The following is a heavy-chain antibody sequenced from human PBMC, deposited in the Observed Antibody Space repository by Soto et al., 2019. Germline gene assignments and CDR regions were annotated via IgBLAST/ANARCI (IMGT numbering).Heavy chain of an antibody. D-gene: IGHD4-17*01. Sequence: QLQESGPGLVKPSETLSLTCSVSGASIRTYYWSWIRQSPGKGLEWIGFIRNSVTTDYNPSVKSRVTISADTSENHFTLKLTSVTPADTAVYYCAYGDSTGPLDSWGQGTLVTVSS. CDR1: GASIRTYY. J-gene: IGHJ4*02. CDR3: AYGDSTGPLDS. CDR2: IRNSVTT. V-gene: IGHV4-59*01.